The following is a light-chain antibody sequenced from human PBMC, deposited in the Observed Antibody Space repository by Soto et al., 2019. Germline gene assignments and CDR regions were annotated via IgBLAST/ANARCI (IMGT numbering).Light chain of an antibody. Sequence: QSVLTQPASVSGSPGQSITVSCTGTSSDVGGYNSVSWYQQHPGKPPKLVIYEVSNRPSGVSARFSGSKSGNTASLTVSGLQAEDEADYYCSSYTSSGTLYVFGTGTKVTVL. V-gene: IGLV2-14*03. CDR3: SSYTSSGTLYV. J-gene: IGLJ1*01. CDR1: SSDVGGYNS. CDR2: EVS.